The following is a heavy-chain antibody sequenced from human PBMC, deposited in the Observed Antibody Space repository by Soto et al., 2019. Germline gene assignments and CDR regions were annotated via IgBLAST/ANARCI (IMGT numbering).Heavy chain of an antibody. CDR1: GFTFRSYG. CDR3: AKEAGVEQPLDY. Sequence: QVQLVESGGGVVQPGRSLRLSCAASGFTFRSYGMQWVRQAPGKGLEWLAVISYDGNSKYYADSIKGRLTISRDDSKNTVYLQVNSLRTDDTGVYYCAKEAGVEQPLDYWGQGTLVTVCS. D-gene: IGHD1-26*01. J-gene: IGHJ4*02. V-gene: IGHV3-30*18. CDR2: ISYDGNSK.